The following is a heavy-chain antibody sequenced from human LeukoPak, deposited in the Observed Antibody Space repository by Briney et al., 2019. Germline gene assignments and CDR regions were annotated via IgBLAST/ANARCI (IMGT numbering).Heavy chain of an antibody. CDR1: GGSFSGYY. V-gene: IGHV4-34*01. D-gene: IGHD6-19*01. CDR3: ARGRPRRIAVAPLGYYYGMDV. Sequence: PSETLSLTCAVYGGSFSGYYWSWIRQPPGKGQEWIGEINHSGSTNYNPSLKSRITISVDTSKNQFSLKLSSVTAADTAVYYCARGRPRRIAVAPLGYYYGMDVWGQGTTVTVPS. J-gene: IGHJ6*02. CDR2: INHSGST.